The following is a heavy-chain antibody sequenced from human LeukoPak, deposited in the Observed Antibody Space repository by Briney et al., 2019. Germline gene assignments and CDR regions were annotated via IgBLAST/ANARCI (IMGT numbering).Heavy chain of an antibody. V-gene: IGHV1-69*05. J-gene: IGHJ6*03. CDR1: AGTFSTYA. CDR3: ARGRRDSYYYYYMDV. Sequence: ASVKVSCKASAGTFSTYALSWVRQAPGQGLEWMGGIIPIFGTANYAQKFQGRVTITTDESTSTAYMELSSLRSEDTAVYYCARGRRDSYYYYYMDVWGKGTTVTVSS. CDR2: IIPIFGTA.